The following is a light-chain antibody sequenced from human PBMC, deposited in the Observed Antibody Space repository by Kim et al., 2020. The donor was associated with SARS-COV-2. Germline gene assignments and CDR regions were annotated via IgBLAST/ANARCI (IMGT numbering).Light chain of an antibody. J-gene: IGKJ2*01. Sequence: DIQMTQSPSTLSASVGDRVTITCRASQSVSDWLAWYRQKPGKAPKLLIHKASSLESGVPSKFSGSGSGTEFNLTIDCLQSDDFAMYYCQQYATYPYTFGQGTKLEI. CDR1: QSVSDW. CDR2: KAS. CDR3: QQYATYPYT. V-gene: IGKV1-5*03.